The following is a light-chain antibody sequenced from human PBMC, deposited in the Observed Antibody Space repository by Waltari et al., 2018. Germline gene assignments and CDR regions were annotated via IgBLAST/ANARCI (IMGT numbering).Light chain of an antibody. Sequence: DIQMTQSPSSLSASVGDRVTITCRASQSISSYLNWYQQKPGQAPKLLIYAASSLQSGVPSRFSGSGSGTDCTLTISSLQPEDFATYYCQQSYSTPPTYTFGQGTKLEIK. CDR1: QSISSY. J-gene: IGKJ2*01. CDR2: AAS. V-gene: IGKV1-39*01. CDR3: QQSYSTPPTYT.